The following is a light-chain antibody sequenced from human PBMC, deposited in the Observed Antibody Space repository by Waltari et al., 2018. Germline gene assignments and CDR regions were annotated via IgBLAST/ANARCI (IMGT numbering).Light chain of an antibody. CDR2: KGS. J-gene: IGLJ3*02. CDR3: SVYMGSGIWV. CDR1: SGSLSTTSY. Sequence: QTVVTQEPSLSVSPGGTVTLTCVLTSGSLSTTSYATWYQQTPGQPPRTLVYKGSSRISGVPDPFSGSILGNKAALTITGAQADDESNYYCSVYMGSGIWVFGGGTKLTVL. V-gene: IGLV8-61*01.